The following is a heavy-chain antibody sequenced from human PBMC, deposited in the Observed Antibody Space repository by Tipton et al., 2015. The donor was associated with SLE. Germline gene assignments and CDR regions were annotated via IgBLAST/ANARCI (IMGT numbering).Heavy chain of an antibody. J-gene: IGHJ2*01. CDR2: IKSKTDGGTR. V-gene: IGHV3-15*01. Sequence: SLRLSCEASGFTFSNAWMSWVRKAPGKGLEWVGRIKSKTDGGTRDYAAPVKGRFTISRDDSKNTLYMQMNSLKTEDTAVYYCTTGGYFGWYFDLWGLGTLVTVSS. D-gene: IGHD3-9*01. CDR3: TTGGYFGWYFDL. CDR1: GFTFSNAW.